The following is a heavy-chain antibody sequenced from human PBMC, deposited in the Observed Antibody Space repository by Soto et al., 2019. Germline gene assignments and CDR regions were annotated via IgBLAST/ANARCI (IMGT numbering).Heavy chain of an antibody. CDR2: IYYSGST. D-gene: IGHD5-18*01. J-gene: IGHJ6*01. CDR1: GGSISSYY. V-gene: IGHV4-59*01. Sequence: PSETLSLTCTVSGGSISSYYWSWIRQPPGKGLEWIGYIYYSGSTNYNPSLKSRVTISVDTSKNQFSLKLSSVTAADTAVYYCARESGYSYGLEYGMDGWGQGTTVT. CDR3: ARESGYSYGLEYGMDG.